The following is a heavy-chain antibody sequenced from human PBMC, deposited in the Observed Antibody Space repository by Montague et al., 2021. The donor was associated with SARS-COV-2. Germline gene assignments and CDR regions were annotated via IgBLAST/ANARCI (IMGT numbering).Heavy chain of an antibody. Sequence: CAISGDSVADLRRRSEEHTSYLQSRFEWVCRPYYGNKWYNDYAVSVKSRVIINPDTSNNRISPQLNSVTPEDTAVYYCARAYCGGDCYFYWYFDLWGRGTLVTVSS. CDR3: ARAYCGGDCYFYWYFDL. CDR2: PYYGNKWYN. CDR1: GDSVADLRRR. J-gene: IGHJ2*01. D-gene: IGHD2-21*02. V-gene: IGHV6-1*01.